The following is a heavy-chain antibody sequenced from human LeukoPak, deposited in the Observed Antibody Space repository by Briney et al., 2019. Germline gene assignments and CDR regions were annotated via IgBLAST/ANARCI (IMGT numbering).Heavy chain of an antibody. D-gene: IGHD3-9*01. V-gene: IGHV4-61*02. J-gene: IGHJ2*01. CDR3: ARQYIDILTGYHRGELYWYFDL. CDR2: SYTSGST. Sequence: PSETLSLTCTVSGGSISSGSYYWSWIRQPAGKGLEWLGRSYTSGSTNYNPSLKSRVTISVDTSKNQFSLKLSSVTAADTAVYYCARQYIDILTGYHRGELYWYFDLWGRGTLVTVSS. CDR1: GGSISSGSYY.